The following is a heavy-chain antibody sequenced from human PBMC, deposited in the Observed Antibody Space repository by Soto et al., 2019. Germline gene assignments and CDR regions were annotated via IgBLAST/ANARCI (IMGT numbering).Heavy chain of an antibody. CDR3: ARDRGPSSGYYPYWFDP. CDR2: IIPIFGTA. CDR1: GGTFSSYA. Sequence: QVQLVQSGAEVKKPGSSVKVSCKASGGTFSSYAISWVRQAPGQGLEWMGEIIPIFGTANYAQKFQGRVTVPADESTRPAYMELSNLRSEDTAVYYCARDRGPSSGYYPYWFDPWGQGTLVTVSS. V-gene: IGHV1-69*12. D-gene: IGHD3-22*01. J-gene: IGHJ5*02.